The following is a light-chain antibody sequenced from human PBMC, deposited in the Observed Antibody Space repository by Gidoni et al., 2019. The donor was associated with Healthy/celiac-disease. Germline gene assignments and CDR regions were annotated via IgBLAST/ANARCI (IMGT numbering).Light chain of an antibody. J-gene: IGKJ4*01. V-gene: IGKV1-33*01. Sequence: DIQMTQSPSSLSASVGDRVTITCQASQDISNYLNWYQQKPGKAPKLLIYDASNLETGVPSRFSGSGSGTDFTFTISSLQPEDIATYYCQQYDNRPLGELTFGGGTKVEIK. CDR3: QQYDNRPLGELT. CDR1: QDISNY. CDR2: DAS.